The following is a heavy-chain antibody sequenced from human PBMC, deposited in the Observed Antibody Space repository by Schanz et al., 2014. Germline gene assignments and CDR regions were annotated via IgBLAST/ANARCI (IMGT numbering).Heavy chain of an antibody. D-gene: IGHD6-13*01. CDR2: INTSGGSR. V-gene: IGHV3-23*04. CDR3: TKEDATALWYFEH. CDR1: GFSFSTHA. J-gene: IGHJ4*02. Sequence: VRLVESGGGVVQPGGSLRLSCAASGFSFSTHAMSWVRQAPGQGLEWVSGINTSGGSRYYAESVKGRFTISRDNSKNLVVLQMNSLRVDDTAVYYCTKEDATALWYFEHWGQGTLVTVSS.